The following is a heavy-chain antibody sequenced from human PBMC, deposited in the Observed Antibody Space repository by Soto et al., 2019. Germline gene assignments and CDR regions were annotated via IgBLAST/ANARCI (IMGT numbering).Heavy chain of an antibody. D-gene: IGHD1-1*01. Sequence: EVQLVESGGGLVQPGESLRLSCEASGFTFSNHWMHWVRQAPGKGPVWVARIKTDGSTTNYADYVKGRFTVSRDNAKNTLFLQMNSLRVEDTAGYYCARNWNGVDYWGQGTLVTVSS. CDR2: IKTDGSTT. CDR1: GFTFSNHW. V-gene: IGHV3-74*01. CDR3: ARNWNGVDY. J-gene: IGHJ4*02.